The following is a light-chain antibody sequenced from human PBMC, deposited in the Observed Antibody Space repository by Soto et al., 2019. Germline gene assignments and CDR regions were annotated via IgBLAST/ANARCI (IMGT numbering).Light chain of an antibody. CDR1: QSVGNNY. V-gene: IGKV3-20*01. CDR3: QHFASSSIT. CDR2: GAS. J-gene: IGKJ5*01. Sequence: DIVLTQSPGTLSLSPGERAALSCMSSQSVGNNYLAWYQQKPGQAPRLLIYGASSRATGIPDRFSGSGSGTDCTLTITRLAPEDFAVYYCQHFASSSITFGQGTRLEIK.